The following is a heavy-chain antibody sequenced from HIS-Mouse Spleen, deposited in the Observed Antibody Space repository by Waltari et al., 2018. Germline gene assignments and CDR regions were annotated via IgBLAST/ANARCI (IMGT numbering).Heavy chain of an antibody. D-gene: IGHD6-13*01. Sequence: QLQLQESGPGLVKPSETLSLTCTVPGGSISSSSYYWGWIRQPPGKGLEWIGGIYYSGSTYYNPSIKSRVTISVDTSKNQFSLKLSSVTAADTAVYYCAREIPYSSSWYDWYFDLWGRGTLVTVSS. CDR2: IYYSGST. J-gene: IGHJ2*01. CDR3: AREIPYSSSWYDWYFDL. CDR1: GGSISSSSYY. V-gene: IGHV4-39*07.